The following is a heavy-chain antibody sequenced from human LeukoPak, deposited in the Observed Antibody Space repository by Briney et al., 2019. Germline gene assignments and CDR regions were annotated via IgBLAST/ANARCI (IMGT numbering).Heavy chain of an antibody. CDR3: ARESREYVGSGYYMDV. D-gene: IGHD3-10*01. J-gene: IGHJ6*03. CDR1: VGSISGYY. CDR2: IYSNGNT. Sequence: SETLSLTCTVSVGSISGYYWNCIRQAAGKGLEWIGRIYSNGNTDYSPSLRRRVTMSVDTSKNQFSLKLSSVTAADTAVYYCARESREYVGSGYYMDVWGKGTTVTVSS. V-gene: IGHV4-4*07.